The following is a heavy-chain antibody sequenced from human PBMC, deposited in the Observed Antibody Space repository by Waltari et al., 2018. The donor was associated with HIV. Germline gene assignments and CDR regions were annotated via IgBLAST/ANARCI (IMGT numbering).Heavy chain of an antibody. Sequence: EGELSESGGGLAQPGGSLRLSCSASGFSFGNYGWGWFRQAPGKGLEWVSGISYSGESTYYADSVKGRFTISRDNSKDTLLLQMTSLRAEDTATYYCAKDPVRSLEWLSTYLDSWGQGILVTVSS. CDR2: ISYSGEST. CDR3: AKDPVRSLEWLSTYLDS. J-gene: IGHJ4*02. CDR1: GFSFGNYG. D-gene: IGHD3-3*01. V-gene: IGHV3-23*01.